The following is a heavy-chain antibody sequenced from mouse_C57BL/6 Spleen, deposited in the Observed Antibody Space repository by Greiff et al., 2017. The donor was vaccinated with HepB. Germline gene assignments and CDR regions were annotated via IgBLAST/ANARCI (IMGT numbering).Heavy chain of an antibody. CDR2: IYPRSGNT. V-gene: IGHV1-81*01. Sequence: VQLQQSGAELARPGASVKLSCKASGYTFTSYGISWVKQRTGQGLEWIGEIYPRSGNTYYNEKFKGKAPLTADKSTSTADMALRSLTSEDSAFYFSARGDGSSYGGAMDYWGQGTSVTVSS. CDR3: ARGDGSSYGGAMDY. D-gene: IGHD1-1*01. CDR1: GYTFTSYG. J-gene: IGHJ4*01.